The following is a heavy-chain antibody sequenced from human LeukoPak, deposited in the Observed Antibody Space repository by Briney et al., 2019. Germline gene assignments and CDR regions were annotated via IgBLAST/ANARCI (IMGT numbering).Heavy chain of an antibody. CDR2: INIGGTNT. CDR3: ATDGAGFDT. Sequence: GGSLRLSCAASGFTFNDYYMSWIRQAPGKGLEWLSYINIGGTNTHYADSVKGRFTISRDNAKKSLYLDMNNLRAEDTAVYYCATDGAGFDTWGQGVLVTVSS. V-gene: IGHV3-11*01. J-gene: IGHJ5*02. CDR1: GFTFNDYY.